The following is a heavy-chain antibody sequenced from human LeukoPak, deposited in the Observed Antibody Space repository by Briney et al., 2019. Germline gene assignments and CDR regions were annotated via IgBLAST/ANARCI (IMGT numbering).Heavy chain of an antibody. CDR1: LGSISTTTYY. CDR2: FFFCRIP. J-gene: IGHJ5*02. Sequence: SETLSLTCSVSLGSISTTTYYWGWLRQPPGKGVEWFWSFFFCRIPYYYPSLRSRVPLSVDTSETQFSLKLPSVTAADTAVYYCARRAGGKNWFDPWGQGTLVTVSS. CDR3: ARRAGGKNWFDP. V-gene: IGHV4-39*01. D-gene: IGHD3-16*01.